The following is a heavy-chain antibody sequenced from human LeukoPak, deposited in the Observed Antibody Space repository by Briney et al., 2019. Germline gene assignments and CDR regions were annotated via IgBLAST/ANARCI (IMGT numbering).Heavy chain of an antibody. D-gene: IGHD6-13*01. J-gene: IGHJ6*02. V-gene: IGHV3-11*01. Sequence: GGSLRLSCAASGFTFSDYYMSWIRQAPGKGLEWVSYISSRGSTIYYADSVKGRFTISRDNAKNSLYLQMNSLRAEDTAVYYCAKDTSAAGTYYYYGMDVWGQGTTVTVSS. CDR2: ISSRGSTI. CDR3: AKDTSAAGTYYYYGMDV. CDR1: GFTFSDYY.